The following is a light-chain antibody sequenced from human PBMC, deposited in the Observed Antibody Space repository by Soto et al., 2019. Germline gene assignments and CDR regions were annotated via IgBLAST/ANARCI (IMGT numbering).Light chain of an antibody. V-gene: IGLV2-23*02. CDR2: EVN. Sequence: GRTNPSPVFGSPGQSITIPFVGNGRDVGAYNLVSWYQQHPGKAPKLIICEVNTRPSGISNRFSGSKSGDTASLTISGLQAEDEADYFCCSYAGTAAYVFGTGTKVTVL. J-gene: IGLJ1*01. CDR1: GRDVGAYNL. CDR3: CSYAGTAAYV.